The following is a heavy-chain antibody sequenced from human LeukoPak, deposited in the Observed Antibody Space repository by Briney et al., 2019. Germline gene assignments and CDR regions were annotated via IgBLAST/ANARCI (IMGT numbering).Heavy chain of an antibody. CDR2: IYYSGGT. D-gene: IGHD1-26*01. J-gene: IGHJ4*02. CDR3: ARVVFGANDY. V-gene: IGHV4-31*03. Sequence: SETLSLTCTVSGGSISSGGYYWSWIRQHPGKGLEWIGYIYYSGGTYYNPSLKSRVTISVDTSKNQFSLKLSSVTAADTAVYYCARVVFGANDYWGQGTLVTVSS. CDR1: GGSISSGGYY.